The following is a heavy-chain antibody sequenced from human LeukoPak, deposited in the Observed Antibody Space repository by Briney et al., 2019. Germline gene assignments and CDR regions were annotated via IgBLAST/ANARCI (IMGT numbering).Heavy chain of an antibody. V-gene: IGHV3-21*01. J-gene: IGHJ4*02. Sequence: GGSLRLSCAASGFTISSYSMNWVRQAPGKGLEWVSSISSSSSYIYYADSVKGRFTISRDNAKNSLYLQMNSLRAEDTAVYYCAGKKASIAVAGFDYWGQGTLVTVSS. CDR1: GFTISSYS. CDR2: ISSSSSYI. D-gene: IGHD6-19*01. CDR3: AGKKASIAVAGFDY.